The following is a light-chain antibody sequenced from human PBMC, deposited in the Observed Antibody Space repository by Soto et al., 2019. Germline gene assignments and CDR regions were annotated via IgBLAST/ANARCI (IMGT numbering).Light chain of an antibody. CDR2: AAS. J-gene: IGKJ1*01. CDR1: QGIGKY. CDR3: QKYDSYPKT. Sequence: QMTQSPSSLYASVGDIVTLTCRASQGIGKYLAWYQQKAGKVPNILIYAASTLQSGVPARFSGSGSGTDFTLTISRLQPEDFETYYCQKYDSYPKTFGQGTKVDI. V-gene: IGKV1-27*01.